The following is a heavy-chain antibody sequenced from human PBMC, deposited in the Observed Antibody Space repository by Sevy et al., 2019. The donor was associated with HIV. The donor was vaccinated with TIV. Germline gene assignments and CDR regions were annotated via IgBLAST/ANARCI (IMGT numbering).Heavy chain of an antibody. D-gene: IGHD3-16*01. CDR1: GFTFSRYA. V-gene: IGHV3-23*01. CDR3: AKSYDFFDY. J-gene: IGHJ4*02. CDR2: IGDSGSST. Sequence: GGSLRLSCAASGFTFSRYAMSWVRQAPGKGLEWVSAIGDSGSSTHYADSVKGRFTISRDNSKNTLYLQMNSLRAEDTAIFYCAKSYDFFDYWGQGTLVTVSS.